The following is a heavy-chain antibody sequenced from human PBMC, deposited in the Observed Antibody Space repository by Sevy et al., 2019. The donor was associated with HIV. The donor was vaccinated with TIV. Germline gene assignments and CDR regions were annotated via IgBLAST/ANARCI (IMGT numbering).Heavy chain of an antibody. CDR1: GFTFSSYW. V-gene: IGHV3-7*01. Sequence: GGSLRLSCAASGFTFSSYWMSWVRQAPGKGLEWVANIKQDGSEKYYVDSVKGRFTFSRDNAKNSFYLQMNSLRVEDTAVDDCARLSPVHDIVVVVAAIDYYFDYWGQGTLVTVSS. J-gene: IGHJ4*02. D-gene: IGHD2-15*01. CDR3: ARLSPVHDIVVVVAAIDYYFDY. CDR2: IKQDGSEK.